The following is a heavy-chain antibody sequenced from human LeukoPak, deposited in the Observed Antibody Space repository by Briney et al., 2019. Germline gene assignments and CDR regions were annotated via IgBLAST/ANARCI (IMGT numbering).Heavy chain of an antibody. D-gene: IGHD3-3*01. V-gene: IGHV4-39*01. CDR3: ARQNYDFWSGPPALFDP. CDR1: GGSISSSSYY. CDR2: IYYSGST. Sequence: KPSETLSLTCTVSGGSISSSSYYWGWIRQPPGKGLEWIGRIYYSGSTYYNPSLKSRVTISVDTSKNQFSLKLSSVTAADTAVYYCARQNYDFWSGPPALFDPWGQGTLVTVSS. J-gene: IGHJ5*02.